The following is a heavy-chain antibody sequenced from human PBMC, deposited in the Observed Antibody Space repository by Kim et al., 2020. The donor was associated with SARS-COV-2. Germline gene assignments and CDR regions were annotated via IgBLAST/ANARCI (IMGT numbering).Heavy chain of an antibody. D-gene: IGHD3-10*02. CDR1: GGSFSGYY. V-gene: IGHV4-34*01. CDR3: ARGLVRGTHYFDY. Sequence: SETLSLTCAVYGGSFSGYYWSWIRQPPGKGLEWIGEINHSGSTNYNPSLKSRVTISVDTSKNQFSLKLSSVTAADTAVYYCARGLVRGTHYFDYWGQGTLVTVSS. CDR2: INHSGST. J-gene: IGHJ4*02.